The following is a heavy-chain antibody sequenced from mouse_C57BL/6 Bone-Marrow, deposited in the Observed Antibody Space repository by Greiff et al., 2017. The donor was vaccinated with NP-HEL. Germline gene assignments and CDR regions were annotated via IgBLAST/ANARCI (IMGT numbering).Heavy chain of an antibody. D-gene: IGHD2-5*01. V-gene: IGHV5-4*01. J-gene: IGHJ3*01. Sequence: EVMLVESGGGLVKPGGSLKLSCAASGFTFSSYAMSWVRQTPEKRLEWVATISDGGSYTYYPDNVKGRFTISRDNAKNNLYLQMSHLKSEDTAMYYCAREDYSNYWFAYWGQGTLVTVTA. CDR1: GFTFSSYA. CDR3: AREDYSNYWFAY. CDR2: ISDGGSYT.